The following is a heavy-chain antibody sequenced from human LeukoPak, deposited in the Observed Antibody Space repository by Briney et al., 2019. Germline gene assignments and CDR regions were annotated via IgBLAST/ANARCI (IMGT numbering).Heavy chain of an antibody. CDR3: AKYRGLRYYDD. V-gene: IGHV3-23*01. CDR1: GFTFSSYA. CDR2: ISGSGGGT. D-gene: IGHD3-22*01. J-gene: IGHJ4*02. Sequence: PGGSLRPSCAASGFTFSSYAMSWVRQAPGKGLEWVSAISGSGGGTYYADYVKGRFTISRDNSKNTLYLQVNSLRAEDTAVYYCAKYRGLRYYDDWGQGTLVTVSS.